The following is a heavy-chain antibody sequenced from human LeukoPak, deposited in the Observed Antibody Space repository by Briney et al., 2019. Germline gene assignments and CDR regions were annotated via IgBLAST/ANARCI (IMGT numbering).Heavy chain of an antibody. V-gene: IGHV3-21*01. CDR3: AREWCSSTSCYRRGYIGAFDI. J-gene: IGHJ3*02. Sequence: GGSLRLSCAASGFTFSSYSMNWVRQAPGKGLEWVSSISSSSYIYYADSVKGRFTISRDNAKNSLYLQMNSLRAEDTAVYYCAREWCSSTSCYRRGYIGAFDIWGQGTMVTVSS. D-gene: IGHD2-2*02. CDR2: ISSSSYI. CDR1: GFTFSSYS.